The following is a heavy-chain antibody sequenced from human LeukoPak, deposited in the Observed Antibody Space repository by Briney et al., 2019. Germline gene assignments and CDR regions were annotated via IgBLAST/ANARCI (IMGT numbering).Heavy chain of an antibody. J-gene: IGHJ3*02. Sequence: GGSLRLSCAASGFTFSDYYMSWIRQAPGQGLERVSYISSSGSTIYYADSVKGRFTISRDNAKNSLYLQMNSLRAEDTAVYYCARGFDSSGSSDAFDIWGQGTMVTVSS. CDR1: GFTFSDYY. CDR2: ISSSGSTI. V-gene: IGHV3-11*04. CDR3: ARGFDSSGSSDAFDI. D-gene: IGHD3-22*01.